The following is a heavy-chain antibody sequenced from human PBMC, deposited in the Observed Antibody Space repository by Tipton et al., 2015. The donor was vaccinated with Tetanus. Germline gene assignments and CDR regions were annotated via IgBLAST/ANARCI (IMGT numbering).Heavy chain of an antibody. Sequence: TLSLTCTVSGGSVRSGDYQWNWIRQSPGKGLEWLAYISNSGRTNSNYDLKSRITISQDTSKNQFSLRLTSVTAADTAIYYCARAANNSRRRGYDVWGQGTKVIVSS. V-gene: IGHV4-61*08. J-gene: IGHJ3*01. CDR1: GGSVRSGDYQ. CDR2: ISNSGRT. D-gene: IGHD2/OR15-2a*01. CDR3: ARAANNSRRRGYDV.